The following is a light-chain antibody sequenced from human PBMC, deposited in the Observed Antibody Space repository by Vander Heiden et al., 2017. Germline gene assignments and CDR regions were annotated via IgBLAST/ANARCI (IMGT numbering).Light chain of an antibody. Sequence: EIVMTQSPATLSVSPGERATLSCRASQSVHINIAWYQQRPGQTPRLLIYAASARANVVPDRFSGSGSGTDFTLTISSLQSEDFAVYYCQQYNEWPPLYTFGQGTKLEIK. J-gene: IGKJ2*01. CDR1: QSVHIN. CDR2: AAS. CDR3: QQYNEWPPLYT. V-gene: IGKV3-15*01.